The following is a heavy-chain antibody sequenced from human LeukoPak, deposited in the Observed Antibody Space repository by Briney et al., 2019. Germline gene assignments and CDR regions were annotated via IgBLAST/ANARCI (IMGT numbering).Heavy chain of an antibody. CDR1: GFSLSTSGVG. D-gene: IGHD2-21*02. V-gene: IGHV2-5*01. CDR2: IYWRDDK. CDR3: AHLRATDCYYFDY. J-gene: IGHJ4*02. Sequence: SGPTLVNPTQTLTLTCTFSGFSLSTSGVGVGWIRQPPGKALEWLAHIYWRDDKYYSPSLKSTLTLPKATSKHQVVLTMTNMDPVDPATYFCAHLRATDCYYFDYWGQGMLVTVSS.